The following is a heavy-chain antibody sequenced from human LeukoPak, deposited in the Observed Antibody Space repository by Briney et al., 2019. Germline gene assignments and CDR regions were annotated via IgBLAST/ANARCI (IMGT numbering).Heavy chain of an antibody. CDR3: ASGGYCSGGSCYKEYFQH. Sequence: GGSLRLSCAASGFTFSSYWMHWVRQAPGKGLVWVSRINSDGSSTSYADSVKGRFTISRDNAKNTLYLQMNSLRAEDTAVYYCASGGYCSGGSCYKEYFQHWGLGTLVTVSS. V-gene: IGHV3-74*01. CDR1: GFTFSSYW. J-gene: IGHJ1*01. D-gene: IGHD2-15*01. CDR2: INSDGSST.